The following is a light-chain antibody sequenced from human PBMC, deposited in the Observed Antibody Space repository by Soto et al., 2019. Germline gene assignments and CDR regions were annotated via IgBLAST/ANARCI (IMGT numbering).Light chain of an antibody. CDR1: TGAVTSGYY. CDR2: STS. J-gene: IGLJ3*02. CDR3: LVFYGDGWV. Sequence: QAVVTQEPSLTVSPGGTVTLTCASSTGAVTSGYYANWFQQKPGQAPRALIYSTSNKQSWTPARFSGSLLGGKAALTLSGVQPEDEADYYCLVFYGDGWVFGGGTKLTVL. V-gene: IGLV7-43*01.